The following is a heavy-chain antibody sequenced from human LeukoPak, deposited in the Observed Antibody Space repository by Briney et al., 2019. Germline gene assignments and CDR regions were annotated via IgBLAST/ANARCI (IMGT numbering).Heavy chain of an antibody. CDR1: GASVSSGRYY. V-gene: IGHV4-31*03. J-gene: IGHJ5*02. CDR3: ASGYGSGWFDA. Sequence: SQTLSLTCTVSGASVSSGRYYWSWIRPHPGKGLEWIAYIVDSEKIYYNPSLKSRLILSLDTSENQFSLNLSSKTAADTAVYFCASGYGSGWFDAWGQGTLVAVSS. CDR2: IVDSEKI. D-gene: IGHD5-18*01.